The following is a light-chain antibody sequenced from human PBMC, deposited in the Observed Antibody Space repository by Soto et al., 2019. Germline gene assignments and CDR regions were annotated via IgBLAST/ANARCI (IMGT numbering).Light chain of an antibody. V-gene: IGLV2-14*01. Sequence: QSALTQPASVSGSPGQSITISCTGTSSDVGSYNYVSWYQQHPGKAPKLMIYDVSNRPSGVSNRFSGSKSGNTASLTISGLQAEDEADYYCNSYTSSSIWVFGGGTKVTVL. CDR3: NSYTSSSIWV. CDR1: SSDVGSYNY. J-gene: IGLJ3*02. CDR2: DVS.